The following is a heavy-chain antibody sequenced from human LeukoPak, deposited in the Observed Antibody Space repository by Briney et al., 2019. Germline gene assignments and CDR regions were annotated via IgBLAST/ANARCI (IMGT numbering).Heavy chain of an antibody. D-gene: IGHD1-26*01. CDR1: GFTVSSNY. CDR3: AREKLGYWYFDL. V-gene: IGHV3-53*01. J-gene: IGHJ2*01. Sequence: GGSLRLSCAASGFTVSSNYLNWVRQAPGKGLEWVSVFYSGGSTYYAESVKGRFTISRDNSKNTLYLQMNSLRAEDTAVYYCAREKLGYWYFDLWGRGTLVTVSS. CDR2: FYSGGST.